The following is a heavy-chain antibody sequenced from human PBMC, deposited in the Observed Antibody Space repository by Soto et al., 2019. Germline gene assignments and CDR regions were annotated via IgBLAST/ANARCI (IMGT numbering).Heavy chain of an antibody. D-gene: IGHD3-3*02. CDR1: GGTISSWY. Sequence: SETLSLTCTVSGGTISSWYWSWIRQPPGKGLEWIGYIYYSGSTNCNPSLKSRVTMSVDTSKNQFSLKLSSVTAADTAVYYCAREHFRGSYYDYWGQGTLVTVS. V-gene: IGHV4-59*12. J-gene: IGHJ4*02. CDR2: IYYSGST. CDR3: AREHFRGSYYDY.